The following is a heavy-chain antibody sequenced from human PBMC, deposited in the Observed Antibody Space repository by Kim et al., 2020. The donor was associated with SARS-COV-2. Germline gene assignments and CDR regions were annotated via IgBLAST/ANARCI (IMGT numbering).Heavy chain of an antibody. Sequence: GGSLRLSCAASGFTFDDYAMHWVRQAPGKGLEWVSGISWNSGSIGYADSVKGRFTISRDNAKNSLYLQMNSLRAEDTALYYCAKDIGRGYSSSRSGVASYYYGMDVWGQGTTVTVSS. CDR2: ISWNSGSI. V-gene: IGHV3-9*01. CDR1: GFTFDDYA. J-gene: IGHJ6*02. D-gene: IGHD6-13*01. CDR3: AKDIGRGYSSSRSGVASYYYGMDV.